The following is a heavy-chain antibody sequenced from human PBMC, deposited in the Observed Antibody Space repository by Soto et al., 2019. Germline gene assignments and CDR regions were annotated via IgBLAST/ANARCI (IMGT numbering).Heavy chain of an antibody. CDR1: GYTFTTYY. CDR2: INPSGGST. Sequence: QVQLVQSGAEVKKPGASVKVSCKASGYTFTTYYIHWVRQAPGQGLEWMGIINPSGGSTTYAQKFQGRVPXTXXXSXXPVYMEVSSLRSADTALSYCARGPHTTTWYRWFHPWGPGTLVTVSS. V-gene: IGHV1-46*03. CDR3: ARGPHTTTWYRWFHP. D-gene: IGHD6-13*01. J-gene: IGHJ5*02.